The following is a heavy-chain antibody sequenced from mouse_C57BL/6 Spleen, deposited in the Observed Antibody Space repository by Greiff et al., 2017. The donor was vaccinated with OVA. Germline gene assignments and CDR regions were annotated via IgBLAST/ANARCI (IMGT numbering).Heavy chain of an antibody. CDR3: TATAY. J-gene: IGHJ3*01. D-gene: IGHD1-1*01. CDR2: IRLKSDNYAT. V-gene: IGHV6-3*01. CDR1: GFTFSNYW. Sequence: DVMLVESGGGLVQPGGSMKLSCVASGFTFSNYWMNWVRQSPEKGLEWVAQIRLKSDNYATHYAESVKGRFTISRDDSKSSVYLQMNNLRAEDTGIYYCTATAYWGQGTLVTVSA.